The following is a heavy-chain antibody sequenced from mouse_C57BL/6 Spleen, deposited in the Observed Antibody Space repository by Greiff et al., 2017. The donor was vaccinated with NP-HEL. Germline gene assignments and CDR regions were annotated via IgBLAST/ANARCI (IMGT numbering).Heavy chain of an antibody. CDR2: IYPSDSET. CDR1: GYTFTSYW. J-gene: IGHJ1*03. CDR3: ARETTGRYFDV. V-gene: IGHV1-61*01. D-gene: IGHD1-1*01. Sequence: QVQLQQPGAELVRPGSSVKLSCKASGYTFTSYWMDWVKQRPGQGLEWIGNIYPSDSETHYNQKFKDKATLTVDKSYSTAYMQLRSLTSEDSAVYYCARETTGRYFDVWGTGTTVTVSS.